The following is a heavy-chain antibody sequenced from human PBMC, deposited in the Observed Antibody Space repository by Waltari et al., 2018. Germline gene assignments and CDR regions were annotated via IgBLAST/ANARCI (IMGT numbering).Heavy chain of an antibody. J-gene: IGHJ1*01. CDR3: AVIMYYYDSSGYYYDSYFQH. Sequence: QVQLVQSGAEVKKPGSSVKVSCKASGGTFSSYTISWVRQAPGQGLEWMGRIIPILGIANYAQKFQGRVTITADKSTSTAYMELSSLRSEDTAVYYCAVIMYYYDSSGYYYDSYFQHWGQGTLVTVSS. CDR1: GGTFSSYT. D-gene: IGHD3-22*01. CDR2: IIPILGIA. V-gene: IGHV1-69*02.